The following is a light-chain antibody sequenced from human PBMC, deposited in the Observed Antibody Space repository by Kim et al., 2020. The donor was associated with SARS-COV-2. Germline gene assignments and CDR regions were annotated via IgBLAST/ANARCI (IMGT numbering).Light chain of an antibody. V-gene: IGKV1-39*01. Sequence: DIQMTQSPSSLSASAGDRVTITCRASQSISTYLNWYQQKPGKAPKLLIYGGSSLQSGVPSRFSDSGSGTDFTLTISSLQPEDFATYYCQQSYSTPLTFGGGTKVEI. CDR2: GGS. CDR3: QQSYSTPLT. CDR1: QSISTY. J-gene: IGKJ4*01.